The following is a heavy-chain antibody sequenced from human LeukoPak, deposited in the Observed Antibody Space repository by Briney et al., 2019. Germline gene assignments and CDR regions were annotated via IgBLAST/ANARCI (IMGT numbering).Heavy chain of an antibody. V-gene: IGHV1-18*01. Sequence: ASVKVSCKASGYTFTSYGISWVRQAPGQGLEWMGWISAYNGNTNYAQKLQGRVTMTTDTSTSTAYMELSSLRSEDTAVYYCAREAVTIFGVVRTQTTKLPHRFDPWGQGTLVTVSS. D-gene: IGHD3-3*01. J-gene: IGHJ5*02. CDR3: AREAVTIFGVVRTQTTKLPHRFDP. CDR1: GYTFTSYG. CDR2: ISAYNGNT.